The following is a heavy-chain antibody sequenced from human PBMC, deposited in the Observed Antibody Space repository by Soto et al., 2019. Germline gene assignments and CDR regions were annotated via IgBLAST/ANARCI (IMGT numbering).Heavy chain of an antibody. CDR1: GYSFTSYW. Sequence: LGESLKISCKGSGYSFTSYWISWVRQMPGKGLEWMGRIDPSDSYTNYSPSFQGHVTISADKSISTAYLQWSSLKASDTAMYYCARHTGGDYYYYGMDVWGQGTTVTVSS. CDR2: IDPSDSYT. D-gene: IGHD5-18*01. CDR3: ARHTGGDYYYYGMDV. V-gene: IGHV5-10-1*01. J-gene: IGHJ6*02.